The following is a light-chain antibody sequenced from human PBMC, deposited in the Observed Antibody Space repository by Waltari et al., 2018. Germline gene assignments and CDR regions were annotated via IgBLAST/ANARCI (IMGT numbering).Light chain of an antibody. J-gene: IGLJ3*02. CDR2: LNSDGSH. V-gene: IGLV4-69*01. Sequence: QLVLTQSPSASASLGASVKLTCTLSSGHSSSAIAWHQQQPEKGPRYLMKLNSDGSHTKGEANPARFSGSSSGAKRYLTLPSLQSEDEADYYRQTWCTGIWVFVGGTKLTVL. CDR1: SGHSSSA. CDR3: QTWCTGIWV.